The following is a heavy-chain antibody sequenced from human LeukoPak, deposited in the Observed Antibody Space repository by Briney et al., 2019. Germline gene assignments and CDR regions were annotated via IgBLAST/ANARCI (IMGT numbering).Heavy chain of an antibody. V-gene: IGHV3-30-3*01. CDR3: ARGEGIAAAGSAPPFDY. J-gene: IGHJ4*02. Sequence: GRSLRLSCAASGFTFSSYAMHWVRQAPGKGLEWVAAISYDGSNKYYADSVKGRFTISRDNSKNTLYLQMNSLRAEDAAVYYCARGEGIAAAGSAPPFDYWGQGTLVTVSS. CDR1: GFTFSSYA. D-gene: IGHD6-13*01. CDR2: ISYDGSNK.